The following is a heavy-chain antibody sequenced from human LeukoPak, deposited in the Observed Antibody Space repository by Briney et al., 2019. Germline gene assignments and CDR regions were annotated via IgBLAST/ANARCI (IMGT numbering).Heavy chain of an antibody. CDR3: ARPATPCTSSSCYYYFDN. Sequence: GGSLRLSCAASGFTLSSYAMTWVRQAPGKGLEWVSAISASGTTNYADSVKGHFTVSRDNSKNTLYLQMNSLRAEDTALYYCARPATPCTSSSCYYYFDNWGQGTLVTVSS. V-gene: IGHV3-23*01. CDR1: GFTLSSYA. J-gene: IGHJ4*02. D-gene: IGHD2-15*01. CDR2: ISASGTT.